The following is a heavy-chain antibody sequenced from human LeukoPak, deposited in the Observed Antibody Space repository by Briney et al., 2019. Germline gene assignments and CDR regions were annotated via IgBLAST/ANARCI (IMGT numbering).Heavy chain of an antibody. CDR3: ASCNYDFWSGYYTLFDY. CDR1: GYSISSAYY. Sequence: PSETLSLTCAVSGYSISSAYYWGWIRQPPGKGLEWIGSIYYSGSTYYNPSLKSRVTISVDTSKNQFSLKLSSVTAADTAVYYCASCNYDFWSGYYTLFDYWGQGTLVTVSS. CDR2: IYYSGST. D-gene: IGHD3-3*01. J-gene: IGHJ4*02. V-gene: IGHV4-38-2*01.